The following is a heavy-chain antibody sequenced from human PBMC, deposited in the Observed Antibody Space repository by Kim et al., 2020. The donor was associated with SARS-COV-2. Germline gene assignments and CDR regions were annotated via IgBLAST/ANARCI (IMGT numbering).Heavy chain of an antibody. Sequence: SETLSLTCAVYGGSFSGYYWSWIRQPPGKGLEWVWEINHSGSTNYNPYLKSRVPISVATSKTQFSLKLSSVPAADTAVYYCARGFTIFGVVIIGGNWFDPWGQGTLVTVSS. J-gene: IGHJ5*02. CDR2: INHSGST. CDR3: ARGFTIFGVVIIGGNWFDP. V-gene: IGHV4-34*01. CDR1: GGSFSGYY. D-gene: IGHD3-3*01.